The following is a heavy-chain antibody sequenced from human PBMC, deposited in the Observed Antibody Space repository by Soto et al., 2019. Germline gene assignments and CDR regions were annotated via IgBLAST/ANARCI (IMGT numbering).Heavy chain of an antibody. CDR2: IYSGGST. CDR3: ARGATGVSYYYYYMDV. J-gene: IGHJ6*03. D-gene: IGHD7-27*01. CDR1: GFTVSSNY. Sequence: GGSLRLSCAASGFTVSSNYMSWVRQAPGKGLEWVSVIYSGGSTYYADSVKGRFTISRHNSKNTLYLQMNSLRAEDTAVYYCARGATGVSYYYYYMDVWGKVTTVTVSS. V-gene: IGHV3-53*04.